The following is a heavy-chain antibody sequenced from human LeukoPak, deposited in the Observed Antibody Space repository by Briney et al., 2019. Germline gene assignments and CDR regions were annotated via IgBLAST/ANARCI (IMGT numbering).Heavy chain of an antibody. CDR3: ARVHTSAGHDY. Sequence: SETLSLTCSVSGSSMRSGGYYWLWIRQPPGKGLEWIGYIYYSGSTYYNPSLKSRVTISVDTSKNQFSLKLSSVTAADTAVYYCARVHTSAGHDYWGQGTLVTVSS. CDR1: GSSMRSGGYY. D-gene: IGHD2-2*01. CDR2: IYYSGST. J-gene: IGHJ4*02. V-gene: IGHV4-30-4*08.